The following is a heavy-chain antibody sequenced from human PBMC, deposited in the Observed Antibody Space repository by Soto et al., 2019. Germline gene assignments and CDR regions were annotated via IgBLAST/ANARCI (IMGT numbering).Heavy chain of an antibody. J-gene: IGHJ4*02. V-gene: IGHV5-51*01. CDR3: ARRDGSGWSSFDS. Sequence: GASLKISCKGSGYSFSTYWIAWVRQMPGKGLEWMGIIYPGDSDSKDSPSFQGQVTISADKSISTAYLQWSSLKASDTAMYYCARRDGSGWSSFDSWGQGTLVTVSS. D-gene: IGHD3-22*01. CDR1: GYSFSTYW. CDR2: IYPGDSDS.